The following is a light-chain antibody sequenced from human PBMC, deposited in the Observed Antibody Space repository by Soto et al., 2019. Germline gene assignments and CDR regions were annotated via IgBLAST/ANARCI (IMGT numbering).Light chain of an antibody. CDR2: KAS. CDR3: QQYNSYPT. Sequence: DIPMTQSPSTLSASVGDRVTITCRASQSISSGLAWNQQKPGKAPKLQIYKASSYESGVPSRFSGRGSGTAVTLSRRSLQPDDFAAYYCQQYNSYPTFGQGTKVEIK. CDR1: QSISSG. V-gene: IGKV1-5*03. J-gene: IGKJ1*01.